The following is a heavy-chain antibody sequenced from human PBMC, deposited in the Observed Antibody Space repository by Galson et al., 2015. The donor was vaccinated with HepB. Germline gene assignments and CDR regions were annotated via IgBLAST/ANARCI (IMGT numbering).Heavy chain of an antibody. J-gene: IGHJ5*02. D-gene: IGHD3-3*01. CDR1: GYTFTGYY. Sequence: SVKVSCKASGYTFTGYYMHWVRQAPGQGLEWMGRINPNSGGTNYAQKFQGRVTMTRDTSISTAYMELSRLRSDDTAVYYCARDSYDFWSGYNQGLGWFDPWGQGTLVTVSS. V-gene: IGHV1-2*06. CDR3: ARDSYDFWSGYNQGLGWFDP. CDR2: INPNSGGT.